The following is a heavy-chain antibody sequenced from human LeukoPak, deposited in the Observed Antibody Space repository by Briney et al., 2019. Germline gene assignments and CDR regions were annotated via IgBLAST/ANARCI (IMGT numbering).Heavy chain of an antibody. CDR3: ARDQAPYDILTGYYINWFDP. CDR2: ISAYNGNT. D-gene: IGHD3-9*01. J-gene: IGHJ5*02. Sequence: ASVKVSCKASGYTFTSYGISWVRQAPGQGLEWMGWISAYNGNTNYAQKLQSRVTMTTDTSTSTAYMELRSLRSDDTAVYYCARDQAPYDILTGYYINWFDPWGQGTLVTVSS. CDR1: GYTFTSYG. V-gene: IGHV1-18*01.